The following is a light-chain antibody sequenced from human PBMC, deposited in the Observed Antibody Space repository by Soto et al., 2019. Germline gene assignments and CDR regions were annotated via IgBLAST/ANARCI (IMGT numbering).Light chain of an antibody. CDR3: QQYDEWPHT. V-gene: IGKV3-15*01. J-gene: IGKJ2*01. CDR1: QNLSRN. CDR2: YAS. Sequence: EMVMTQSPATLSVSPGERATLSCRASQNLSRNLAWYQQQPGQAPRLLIFYASTRATGIPARFSGSGSGTDFTLTISSLQSEDFAVYYCQQYDEWPHTLGQGTKLEIK.